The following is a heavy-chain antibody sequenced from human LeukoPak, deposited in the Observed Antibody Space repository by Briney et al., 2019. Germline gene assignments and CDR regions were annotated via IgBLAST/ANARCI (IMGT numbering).Heavy chain of an antibody. J-gene: IGHJ4*02. CDR2: ISSSGSTI. D-gene: IGHD5-18*01. CDR3: ASSGYSYGLFDY. CDR1: GFTFSSYE. Sequence: GGSLRLSCAASGFTFSSYEMNWVRQAPGKGLEWVSYISSSGSTIYYADSVKGRFTIPRDNAKNSLYLQMNSLRAEDTAVYYCASSGYSYGLFDYRGQGTLVTVSS. V-gene: IGHV3-48*03.